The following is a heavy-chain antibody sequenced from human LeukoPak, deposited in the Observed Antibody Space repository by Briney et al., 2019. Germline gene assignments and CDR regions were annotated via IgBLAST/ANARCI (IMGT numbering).Heavy chain of an antibody. CDR3: ARDGVFRAGSSWLGY. Sequence: GGSLRLSCAASGFTFSSYNMNWVRQAPGKGLEWVSYISSSSSTIYYADSVKGRFTISRDNAKNTLYLQMNSLRAEDTAVYYCARDGVFRAGSSWLGYWGQGTLVTVSS. CDR1: GFTFSSYN. D-gene: IGHD6-13*01. CDR2: ISSSSSTI. J-gene: IGHJ4*02. V-gene: IGHV3-48*04.